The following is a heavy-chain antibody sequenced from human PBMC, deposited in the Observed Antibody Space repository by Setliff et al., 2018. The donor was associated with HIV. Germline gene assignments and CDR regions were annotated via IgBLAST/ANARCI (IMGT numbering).Heavy chain of an antibody. CDR2: IYYSGTT. J-gene: IGHJ5*02. Sequence: SGTLSLTCTVSGGSISRSSYYWGWIRQPPGKGLEWIASIYYSGTTFYNPSLKSRVTIFVDTSKNQFSLRLSSVTAADTAVYYCARHGSNWFDPWGQGTLVTVSS. CDR1: GGSISRSSYY. V-gene: IGHV4-39*01. CDR3: ARHGSNWFDP. D-gene: IGHD3-10*01.